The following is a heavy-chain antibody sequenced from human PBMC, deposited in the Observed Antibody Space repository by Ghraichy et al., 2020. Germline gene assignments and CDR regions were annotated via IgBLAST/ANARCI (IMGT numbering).Heavy chain of an antibody. CDR2: ISASGFTT. D-gene: IGHD3-10*01. Sequence: LSLTCVASGFTFNNHALTWVRQAPGKGLEWVSGISASGFTTYYADSVKGRFTISRDNSKSTLYLQMHSLRAEDTALYYCANGELVGGLDSWGHGTTVIVSS. J-gene: IGHJ3*02. CDR1: GFTFNNHA. CDR3: ANGELVGGLDS. V-gene: IGHV3-23*01.